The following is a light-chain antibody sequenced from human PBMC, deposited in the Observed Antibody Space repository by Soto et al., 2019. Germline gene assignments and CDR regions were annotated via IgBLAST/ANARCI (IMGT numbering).Light chain of an antibody. J-gene: IGKJ5*01. CDR1: QSVSNS. CDR2: DVS. CDR3: HQRYNWPRVT. Sequence: EIVLTQSPATLSLSRGERVTLSCSASQSVSNSLAWYQQKPGQPPRLLIYDVSNRATGIPARFSGSGSGTDFTLTITSLEPEDFAVYFCHQRYNWPRVTFGQGTRLEIK. V-gene: IGKV3-11*01.